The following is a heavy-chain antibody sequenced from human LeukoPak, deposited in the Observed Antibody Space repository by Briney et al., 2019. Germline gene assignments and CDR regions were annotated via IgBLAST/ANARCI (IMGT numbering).Heavy chain of an antibody. J-gene: IGHJ3*02. CDR2: INTDGSTT. Sequence: GGSLRLSCAASGFTLSNYWHHWVRQGPGKGLVWVSRINTDGSTTGYADSVKGRFTISRDNAKNTLYLQMNSLRAEDTAVYYCARDEWGLLSHRAFDIWGQGTMVTVSS. CDR1: GFTLSNYW. V-gene: IGHV3-74*01. CDR3: ARDEWGLLSHRAFDI. D-gene: IGHD1-26*01.